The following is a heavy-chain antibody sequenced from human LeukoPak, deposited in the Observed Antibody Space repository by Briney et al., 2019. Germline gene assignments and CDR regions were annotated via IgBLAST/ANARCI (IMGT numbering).Heavy chain of an antibody. CDR3: ARHDRDTAMVTYYYYYMDV. CDR2: IYTSGST. CDR1: GGSISSYY. Sequence: SETLSLTCTVSGGSISSYYWSWIRQPPGKGLERIGYIYTSGSTNYNPSLKSRVTISVDTSKNQFSLKLSSVTAADTAVYYCARHDRDTAMVTYYYYYMDVWGKGTTVTLSS. J-gene: IGHJ6*03. V-gene: IGHV4-4*09. D-gene: IGHD5-18*01.